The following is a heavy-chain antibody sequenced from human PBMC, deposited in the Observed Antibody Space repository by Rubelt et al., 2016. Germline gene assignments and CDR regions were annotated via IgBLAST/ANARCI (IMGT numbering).Heavy chain of an antibody. J-gene: IGHJ3*02. CDR1: GGSISSSSYY. CDR2: IYFSGST. D-gene: IGHD6-19*01. V-gene: IGHV4-39*01. Sequence: QVQLQESGPGLVRPSETLSLTCTVSGGSISSSSYYWAWIRQPPGKGLEWIGSIYFSGSTYYNPSPKSRVIISGDTSKNQVSLRLSTVAAADTAVYYGARHRGQWLVRSDAFDMWGQGTMVTVSS. CDR3: ARHRGQWLVRSDAFDM.